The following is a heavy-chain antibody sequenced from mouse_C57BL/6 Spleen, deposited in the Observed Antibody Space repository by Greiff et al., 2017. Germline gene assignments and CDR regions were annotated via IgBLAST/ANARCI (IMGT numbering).Heavy chain of an antibody. CDR3: AIRRGNYEYDGYAMDY. D-gene: IGHD2-4*01. CDR1: GYTFTSYW. CDR2: IYPGSGST. Sequence: QVQLQQPGAELVKPGASVKMSCKASGYTFTSYWITWVKQRPGQGLEWIGDIYPGSGSTNYNEKFKSKATLTVDTSSSTAYMQLSSLTSEDSAVYYCAIRRGNYEYDGYAMDYWGQGTSVTVSS. V-gene: IGHV1-55*01. J-gene: IGHJ4*01.